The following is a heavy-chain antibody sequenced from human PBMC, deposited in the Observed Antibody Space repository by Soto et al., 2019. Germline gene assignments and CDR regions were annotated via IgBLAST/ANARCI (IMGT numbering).Heavy chain of an antibody. CDR2: IYYSGST. Sequence: QLQLQESGPGLVKPSETLSLTCTVSGGSISSSSYYWGWIRQPPGKGLEWIGSIYYSGSTYYNPSLKSRVTISVDTSKNQFSLKLSSVTAADTAVYYCARPLGDRERRLSWAFDIWGQGTMVTVSS. D-gene: IGHD3-16*01. CDR3: ARPLGDRERRLSWAFDI. V-gene: IGHV4-39*01. J-gene: IGHJ3*02. CDR1: GGSISSSSYY.